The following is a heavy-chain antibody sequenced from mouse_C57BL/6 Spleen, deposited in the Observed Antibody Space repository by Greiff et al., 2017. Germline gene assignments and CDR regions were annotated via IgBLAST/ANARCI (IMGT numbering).Heavy chain of an antibody. CDR3: ANGGYCSSSAYAMDY. Sequence: QVQLQQSGPGLVQPSQSLSITCTVSGFSLTSYGVHWVRQSPGKGLEWLGVIWRGGSTDYNAAFMSRLSITKANPKSEVFFKMNSLQADDTAIYYCANGGYCSSSAYAMDYWGQGTSVTVSS. CDR2: IWRGGST. J-gene: IGHJ4*01. D-gene: IGHD1-1*01. V-gene: IGHV2-5*01. CDR1: GFSLTSYG.